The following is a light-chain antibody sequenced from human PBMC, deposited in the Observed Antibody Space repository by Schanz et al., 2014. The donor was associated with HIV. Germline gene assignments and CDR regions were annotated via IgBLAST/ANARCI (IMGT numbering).Light chain of an antibody. Sequence: EIVLTQSPGTLSLSPGERATLSCRASQSVSSNYLAWYQQKPGQAPRLVIYGASTRATGIPARFSGSGSGTEFTLTISSLQSEDFAVYYCQQYNNWPRTFGQGTKVDIK. V-gene: IGKV3-15*01. CDR3: QQYNNWPRT. CDR1: QSVSSN. J-gene: IGKJ1*01. CDR2: GAS.